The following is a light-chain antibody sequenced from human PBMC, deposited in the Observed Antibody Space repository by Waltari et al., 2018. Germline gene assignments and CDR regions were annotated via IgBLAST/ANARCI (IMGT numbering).Light chain of an antibody. CDR3: QQSYSTPRYT. CDR2: GAS. V-gene: IGKV1-17*01. CDR1: QDIRND. J-gene: IGKJ2*01. Sequence: DIQMTQSPSSLSASVGDRVTITCRASQDIRNDLGWYQQKPGKAPRRLIYGASSLQSGVPSRFSGSGSGTEFTLTISSLQPEDFATYYCQQSYSTPRYTFGQGTKLEIK.